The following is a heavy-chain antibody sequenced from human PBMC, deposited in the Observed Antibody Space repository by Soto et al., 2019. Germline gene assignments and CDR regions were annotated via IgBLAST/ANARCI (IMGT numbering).Heavy chain of an antibody. V-gene: IGHV4-39*01. Sequence: QLQLQESGPGLVKPSETLSLTCTVSGGSISSSIYYWGWIRQPPGKGLEWIGSIYYSGSTYYNPSLKSRVTISVDTSKNQFSLKLSSVTAADTAVYYSARPLGNYDFWSGYYYWGQGTLVTVSS. CDR3: ARPLGNYDFWSGYYY. J-gene: IGHJ4*02. CDR2: IYYSGST. D-gene: IGHD3-3*01. CDR1: GGSISSSIYY.